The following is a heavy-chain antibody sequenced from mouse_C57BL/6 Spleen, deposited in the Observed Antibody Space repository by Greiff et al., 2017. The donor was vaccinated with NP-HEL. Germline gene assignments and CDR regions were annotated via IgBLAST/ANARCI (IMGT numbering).Heavy chain of an antibody. V-gene: IGHV1-52*01. CDR1: GYTFTSYW. J-gene: IGHJ4*01. Sequence: QVQLQQPGAELVRPGSSFPLSFPSSGYTFTSYWMHWVKQRPIQGLEWIGNIDPSDSETHYNQKFKDKATLTVDKSSSTAYMQLSSLTSEDSAVYYCARRGVNILTASWAMDYWGQGTSVTVSS. CDR3: ARRGVNILTASWAMDY. CDR2: IDPSDSET. D-gene: IGHD4-1*01.